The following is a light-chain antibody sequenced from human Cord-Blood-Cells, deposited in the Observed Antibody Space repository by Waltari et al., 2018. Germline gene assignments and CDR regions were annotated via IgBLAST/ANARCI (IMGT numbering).Light chain of an antibody. CDR2: EGS. CDR1: SSDVGSYNL. CDR3: STYAGSSTWV. V-gene: IGLV2-23*01. J-gene: IGLJ3*02. Sequence: QTALTQPASVSGSAGQSTTISCTGTSSDVGSYNLVSWYQQHPGKAPKLMIYEGSKRPSAVSNRFSGSNSGNAAALRISGPQAEEEAAYYCSTYAGSSTWVFGGGTKLTVL.